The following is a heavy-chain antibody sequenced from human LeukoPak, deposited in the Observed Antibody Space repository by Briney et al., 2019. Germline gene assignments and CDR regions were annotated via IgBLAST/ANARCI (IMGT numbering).Heavy chain of an antibody. CDR2: IVFGTGDT. CDR1: GLTFTRSS. V-gene: IGHV1-58*02. CDR3: AADRQCTSTNCYPYNFDY. Sequence: SVKVSCKASGLTFTRSSIQWVRQSSGQPPEWIGWIVFGTGDTNYPQEFQDRVTISRDTSTSTACMELRSLTSEATAVYYCAADRQCTSTNCYPYNFDYWGLGTPVTVSS. J-gene: IGHJ4*02. D-gene: IGHD2-2*01.